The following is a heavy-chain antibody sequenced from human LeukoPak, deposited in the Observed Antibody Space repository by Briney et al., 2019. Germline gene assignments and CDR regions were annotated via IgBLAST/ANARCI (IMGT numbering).Heavy chain of an antibody. V-gene: IGHV4-34*01. Sequence: SETLSLTCAVYGGSFSGYYWSGIRQPPGKGVEWIAEISHSGSTNYNPSLKSRVTISVDTSKNQYSLKLSSVTAADTAVYYCARVRFLSAGTVDYWGQGTLVSVSS. CDR2: ISHSGST. J-gene: IGHJ4*02. D-gene: IGHD6-13*01. CDR3: ARVRFLSAGTVDY. CDR1: GGSFSGYY.